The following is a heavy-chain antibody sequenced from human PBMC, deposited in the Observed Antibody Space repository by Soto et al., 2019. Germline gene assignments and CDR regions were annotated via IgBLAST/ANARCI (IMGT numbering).Heavy chain of an antibody. Sequence: QVQLVESGGGVVQPGRSLRLSCAASGFTFSSYAMHWVRQAPGKGLEWVSVISYDGSNTYYADSVKGRFTISRDNSKNTLYLQMNRLRAKVTSVYYCARSRCRDDYNWGYFDLWGRGTLVTVSS. J-gene: IGHJ2*01. CDR3: ARSRCRDDYNWGYFDL. CDR1: GFTFSSYA. D-gene: IGHD4-4*01. CDR2: ISYDGSNT. V-gene: IGHV3-30-3*01.